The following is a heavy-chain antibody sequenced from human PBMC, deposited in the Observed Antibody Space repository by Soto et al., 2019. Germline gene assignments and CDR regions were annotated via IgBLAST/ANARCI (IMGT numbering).Heavy chain of an antibody. CDR2: IYYSGST. CDR3: ARPMTTVIHYYYGMDV. Sequence: PSETLSLTCTGSGGSISSYYWSWIRQPPGKGLEWIGYIYYSGSTNYNPSLKSRVTISVDTSKNQFSLKLSSVTAADTAVYYCARPMTTVIHYYYGMDVWGQGTTVTVSS. CDR1: GGSISSYY. J-gene: IGHJ6*02. V-gene: IGHV4-59*01. D-gene: IGHD4-17*01.